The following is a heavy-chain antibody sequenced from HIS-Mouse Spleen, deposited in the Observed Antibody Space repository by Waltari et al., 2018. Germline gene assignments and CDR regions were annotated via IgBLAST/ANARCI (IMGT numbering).Heavy chain of an antibody. D-gene: IGHD6-13*01. CDR2: IYYSGST. CDR3: AREIPYSSSWYDWYFDL. V-gene: IGHV4-39*07. J-gene: IGHJ2*01. CDR1: GGPLSSSSSS. Sequence: QLQLQASGPGLVKPSEPLSLTCTVSGGPLSSSSSSWRWIRQPPGKGLEWIGSIYYSGSTYYNPSLKSRVTISVDTSKNQFSLKLSSVTAADTAVYYCAREIPYSSSWYDWYFDLWGRGTLVTVSS.